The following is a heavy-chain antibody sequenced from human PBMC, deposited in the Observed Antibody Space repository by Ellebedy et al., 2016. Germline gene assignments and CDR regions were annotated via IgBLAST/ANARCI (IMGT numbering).Heavy chain of an antibody. J-gene: IGHJ3*01. D-gene: IGHD1-1*01. Sequence: SETLSLTCNVSGGSVRNEFWNWIRRPPGKGLEWIGFVFHNGDGLYNPSLKSRLSMSVDTSKSQISLRLMSVTAADTAVYYCAKWNGAWNAFDVWGLGTMVTVSS. CDR1: GGSVRNEF. CDR3: AKWNGAWNAFDV. V-gene: IGHV4-59*02. CDR2: VFHNGDG.